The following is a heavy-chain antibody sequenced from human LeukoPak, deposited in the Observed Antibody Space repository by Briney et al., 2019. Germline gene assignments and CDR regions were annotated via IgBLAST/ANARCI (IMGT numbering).Heavy chain of an antibody. V-gene: IGHV3-30*18. CDR2: ISYDGSNK. Sequence: GRSLRPSCAASGFTFSNYGMHWVRQAPGKGLEWVAVISYDGSNKYYADSVKGRFTISRDNSKNTLYLQMNSLRAEDTAVYSCAKEARLLWFGDRLENWGQGTLVTVSS. D-gene: IGHD3-10*01. CDR3: AKEARLLWFGDRLEN. J-gene: IGHJ4*02. CDR1: GFTFSNYG.